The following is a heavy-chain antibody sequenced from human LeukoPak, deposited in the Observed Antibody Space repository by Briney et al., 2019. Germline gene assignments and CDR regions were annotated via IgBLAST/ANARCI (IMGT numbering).Heavy chain of an antibody. CDR2: IYYSGST. J-gene: IGHJ3*02. Sequence: SETLSLTCTVSGGSISSSSYYWGWIRQPPGKGLEWIGSIYYSGSTYYNPSLKSRVTISVDTSKNQFSLKLSSVTAADTAVYYCARSCGIVADAFDIWGQGTMVTVSS. CDR3: ARSCGIVADAFDI. CDR1: GGSISSSSYY. V-gene: IGHV4-39*01. D-gene: IGHD3-22*01.